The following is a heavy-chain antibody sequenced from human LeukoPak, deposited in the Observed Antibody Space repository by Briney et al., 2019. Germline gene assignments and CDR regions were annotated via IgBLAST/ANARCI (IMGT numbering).Heavy chain of an antibody. V-gene: IGHV4-31*03. J-gene: IGHJ4*02. D-gene: IGHD2/OR15-2a*01. CDR3: ARTLYIHGGFDY. CDR1: GGSIISGDYY. CDR2: IYYSGTT. Sequence: KASETLSLTCTVSGGSIISGDYYWSWIRQHPGKGLEWIGYIYYSGTTYYNPSLKSRLTISVDTSKNQFSLELKSVTAADTAVYYCARTLYIHGGFDYRGQGTLVTVSS.